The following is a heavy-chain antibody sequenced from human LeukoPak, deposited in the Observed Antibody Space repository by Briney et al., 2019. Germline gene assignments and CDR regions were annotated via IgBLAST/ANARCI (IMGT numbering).Heavy chain of an antibody. CDR1: GDSISRNSYY. Sequence: WETLSLTCAVSGDSISRNSYYWGWIRQAPGKGLEWLGTLYYSGSTDYNPSLKSRVTISLDTSKKQISLRLRSATAADTAVYYCARIRPMTIMVTDEQYFDHRGQGTRVAVSS. CDR2: LYYSGST. CDR3: ARIRPMTIMVTDEQYFDH. J-gene: IGHJ4*02. D-gene: IGHD4/OR15-4a*01. V-gene: IGHV4-39*07.